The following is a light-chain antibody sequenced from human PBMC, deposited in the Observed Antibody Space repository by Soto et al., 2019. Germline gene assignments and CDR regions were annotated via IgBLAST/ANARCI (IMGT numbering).Light chain of an antibody. V-gene: IGKV3D-15*01. CDR3: QQYDDWLRLT. J-gene: IGKJ4*01. CDR2: GAS. Sequence: EIVMTQSPATLSVSPGERATLSCRASQSISRSLAWYQQKPGQAPRLLIFGASSRATGIPARFSGSGSGTEFNLTISSLQSEDFAVYFCQQYDDWLRLTFGGGTKVDIK. CDR1: QSISRS.